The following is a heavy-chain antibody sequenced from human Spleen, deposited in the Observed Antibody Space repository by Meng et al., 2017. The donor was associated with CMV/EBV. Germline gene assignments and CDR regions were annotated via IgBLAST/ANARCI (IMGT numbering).Heavy chain of an antibody. Sequence: GESLKISCKASGYTFTGYYMHWVRQAPGQGLEWMGWINPKSGGTNSAQKFQGRVSMTRDTSINTAYMEVTRLTSDDTAMYYCAPLPPAAPYYFDYWGQGTLVTVSS. CDR1: GYTFTGYY. CDR3: APLPPAAPYYFDY. J-gene: IGHJ4*02. D-gene: IGHD2-2*01. CDR2: INPKSGGT. V-gene: IGHV1-2*02.